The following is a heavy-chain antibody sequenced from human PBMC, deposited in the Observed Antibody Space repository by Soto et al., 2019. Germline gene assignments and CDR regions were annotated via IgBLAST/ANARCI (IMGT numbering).Heavy chain of an antibody. CDR3: AKRKPRAYFYGMDV. J-gene: IGHJ6*02. CDR1: GLTFSNYG. V-gene: IGHV3-30*18. Sequence: QVQLVESGGGVVQPGRSLRLSCAASGLTFSNYGMHWVRQVPGKGLEWVAVISYDGSNEYYADSVKGRFTISRDNSKNTLYLQMNSLRAEDTAVYYCAKRKPRAYFYGMDVWGPGTTVTVSS. CDR2: ISYDGSNE.